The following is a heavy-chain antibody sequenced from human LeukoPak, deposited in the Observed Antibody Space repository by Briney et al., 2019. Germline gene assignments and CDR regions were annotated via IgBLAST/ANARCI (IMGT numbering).Heavy chain of an antibody. Sequence: ASVKVSCKASGGTFSSYAISWVRQAPGQGLEWMGGIIPIFGTANYAQKFQGRVTITTDESTSTAYMELSSLRSEDTAVYYCASVSTGIGAAGTYYYYYMDVWGKGTTVTVSS. J-gene: IGHJ6*03. CDR3: ASVSTGIGAAGTYYYYYMDV. CDR2: IIPIFGTA. CDR1: GGTFSSYA. D-gene: IGHD6-13*01. V-gene: IGHV1-69*05.